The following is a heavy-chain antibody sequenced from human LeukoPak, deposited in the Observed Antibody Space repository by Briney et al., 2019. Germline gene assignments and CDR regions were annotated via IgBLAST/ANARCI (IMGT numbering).Heavy chain of an antibody. J-gene: IGHJ4*02. Sequence: GGSLRLSCAASGFIFSSYAMSWVRQAPGKGLEWVSSISGSGSSTYYADSVKGRFTISRDNSKNTLYLQMNSLRAEDTAVYYCAKYGATAGTNYFDYWGQGTLVTVSP. D-gene: IGHD6-13*01. CDR1: GFIFSSYA. CDR3: AKYGATAGTNYFDY. V-gene: IGHV3-23*01. CDR2: ISGSGSST.